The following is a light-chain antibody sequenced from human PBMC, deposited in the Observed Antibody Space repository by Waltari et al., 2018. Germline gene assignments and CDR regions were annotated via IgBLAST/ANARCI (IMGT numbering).Light chain of an antibody. CDR2: GIN. J-gene: IGLJ2*01. CDR3: QSSDSTLYGVV. V-gene: IGLV1-40*01. Sequence: QSVLTQPPSVSGAPGQRVTIPCTGSSSNIRAGYDVHWYQLLPGPAPKLLIYGINNRPSGVPDRFSGSRSATSASLAISGLQAEDEAYYYCQSSDSTLYGVVFGGGTKLTVL. CDR1: SSNIRAGYD.